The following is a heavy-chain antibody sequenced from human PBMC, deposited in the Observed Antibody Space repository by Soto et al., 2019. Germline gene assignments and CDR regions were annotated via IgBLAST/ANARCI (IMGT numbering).Heavy chain of an antibody. V-gene: IGHV3-74*01. Sequence: EVQLVESGGGLVQPGGSLRLSCAASGFTFSNYWMHWVRQAPGKGLVWVSRINSDGSITSYAGSVEGRFTISRENAKNSLYLQMNSLRAEDTAVYYCARAFLNNEAFDLWGQGTMVTVS. J-gene: IGHJ3*01. CDR2: INSDGSIT. CDR3: ARAFLNNEAFDL. CDR1: GFTFSNYW.